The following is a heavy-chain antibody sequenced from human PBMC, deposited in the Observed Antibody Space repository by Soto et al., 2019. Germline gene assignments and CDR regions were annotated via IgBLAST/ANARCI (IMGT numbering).Heavy chain of an antibody. CDR1: GYTFANYL. J-gene: IGHJ1*01. D-gene: IGHD3-16*01. Sequence: GESLKISCESSGYTFANYLLGWVRQVPWKGLDWVGIIYPSESITIYSPSFQGQVTISADKPISTAYLQWTSLKASDTAIYYCSKFKYITSVRYVPHSAQGPPVNVSS. CDR2: IYPSESIT. V-gene: IGHV5-51*04. CDR3: SKFKYITSVRYVPH.